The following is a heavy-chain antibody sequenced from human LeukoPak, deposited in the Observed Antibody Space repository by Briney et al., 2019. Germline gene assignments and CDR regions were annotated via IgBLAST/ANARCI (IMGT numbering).Heavy chain of an antibody. V-gene: IGHV3-53*01. CDR1: GFTVSSNY. D-gene: IGHD3-22*01. CDR2: IYSGGST. J-gene: IGHJ3*02. Sequence: GGSLRLSCAASGFTVSSNYMSWVRQAPGKGLEWVSVIYSGGSTYYADSVKGRFTISRDNSKNTLYLQMNSLRAEDTAVHYCARNHYDWLGTAAFDIWGQGTTVTVTS. CDR3: ARNHYDWLGTAAFDI.